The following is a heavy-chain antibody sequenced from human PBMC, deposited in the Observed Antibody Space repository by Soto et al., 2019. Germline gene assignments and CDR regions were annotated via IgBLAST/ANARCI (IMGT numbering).Heavy chain of an antibody. CDR1: GYSFTSYD. J-gene: IGHJ3*02. CDR3: ARDKYYYDSSGYHAAFDI. Sequence: ASVKVSCKASGYSFTSYDINWVRQATGQGLEWMGWMNPNSGNTGYAQKFQGRVTMTRNTSISTAYMELSSLRSGDTAVYYCARDKYYYDSSGYHAAFDIWGQGTMVTVSS. V-gene: IGHV1-8*01. D-gene: IGHD3-22*01. CDR2: MNPNSGNT.